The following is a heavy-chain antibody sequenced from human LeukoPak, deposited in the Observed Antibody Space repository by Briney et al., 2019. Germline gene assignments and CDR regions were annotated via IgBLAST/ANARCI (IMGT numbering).Heavy chain of an antibody. CDR1: GFTFSSYA. Sequence: GGSLRLSCAASGFTFSSYAMSWVRQAPGKGLEWVSSISSSSSYIYYADSVKGRFTISRDNSKNTLYLQMNSLRAEDTAVYYCAREYSSGWYFDYWGQGTLVTVSS. J-gene: IGHJ4*02. CDR2: ISSSSSYI. V-gene: IGHV3-21*01. D-gene: IGHD6-19*01. CDR3: AREYSSGWYFDY.